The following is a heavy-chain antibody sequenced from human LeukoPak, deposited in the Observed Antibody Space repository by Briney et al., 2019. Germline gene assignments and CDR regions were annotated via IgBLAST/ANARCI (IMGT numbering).Heavy chain of an antibody. V-gene: IGHV4-38-2*01. Sequence: SETLSLTCAVSGYSISSGYYWGWVRQPPGKGLEWIGSVYGSGNTYYNPSLKSRVTISVGTSKNHFSLKVSSVTAADTAVYYCARPSGRNYYYYMDVWGKGTTVTVSS. CDR1: GYSISSGYY. J-gene: IGHJ6*03. CDR3: ARPSGRNYYYYMDV. D-gene: IGHD3-10*01. CDR2: VYGSGNT.